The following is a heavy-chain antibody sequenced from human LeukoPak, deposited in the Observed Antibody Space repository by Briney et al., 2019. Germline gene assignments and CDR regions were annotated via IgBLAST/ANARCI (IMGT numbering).Heavy chain of an antibody. Sequence: SETLALTCAVYGGSFSGYYWSWIRQPPGKGLEWIGEINHSGSTNYNPSLKSRVTISVDTSKNQFSLKLSSVTAADTAVYYCARARLTYYYGSGSYTFDYWGQGTLVTVSS. J-gene: IGHJ4*02. CDR3: ARARLTYYYGSGSYTFDY. CDR2: INHSGST. CDR1: GGSFSGYY. D-gene: IGHD3-10*01. V-gene: IGHV4-34*01.